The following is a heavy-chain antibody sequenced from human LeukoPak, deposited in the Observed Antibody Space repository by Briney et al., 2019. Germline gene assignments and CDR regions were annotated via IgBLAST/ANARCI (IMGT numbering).Heavy chain of an antibody. CDR1: GFSCYW. V-gene: IGHV5-51*01. CDR2: IYSDNSNT. J-gene: IGHJ5*02. Sequence: GESLKISCKRYGFSCYWIAWVRQTPVKGREWMASIYSDNSNTIYNPSFQCKVTISAHKSINTAYLQWNSLNGSVTAMYYFAGFGGPTLEKNWFDLWGQGTLATVS. CDR3: AGFGGPTLEKNWFDL. D-gene: IGHD3-10*01.